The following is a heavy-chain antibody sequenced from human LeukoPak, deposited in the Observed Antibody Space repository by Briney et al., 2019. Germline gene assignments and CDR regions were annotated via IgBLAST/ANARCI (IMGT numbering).Heavy chain of an antibody. Sequence: ASVKVSCKASGYTFTDYYMHWVRQAPGQGLEWMGWIYANSGGTNYAQNFQGRVTMTRDTSISTAYMGLSRLRSDDTAVYFCARGRSDSYLDSWGQGTLVTVSS. CDR1: GYTFTDYY. CDR3: ARGRSDSYLDS. CDR2: IYANSGGT. D-gene: IGHD2-21*01. V-gene: IGHV1-2*02. J-gene: IGHJ4*02.